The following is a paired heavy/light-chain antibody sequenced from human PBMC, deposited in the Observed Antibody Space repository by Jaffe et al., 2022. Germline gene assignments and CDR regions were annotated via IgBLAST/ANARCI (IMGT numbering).Light chain of an antibody. J-gene: IGKJ4*01. V-gene: IGKV2-30*02. CDR3: MQGTHWLT. CDR1: QSLVHSDGNTY. Sequence: DVVMTQSPLSLPVTLGQPASISCRSSQSLVHSDGNTYLNWFQQRPGQSPRRLIYKVSNRDSGVPDRFSGSGSGTDFTLKISRVEAEDVGVYYCMQGTHWLTFGGGTKVEIK. CDR2: KVS.
Heavy chain of an antibody. CDR2: ISSSSSTI. CDR1: GFTFSSYS. J-gene: IGHJ4*02. Sequence: EVQLVESGGGLVQPGGSLRLSCAASGFTFSSYSMNWVRQAPGKGLEWVSYISSSSSTIYYADSVKGRFTISRDNAKNSLYLQMNSLRAEDTAVYYCATFSYGDYGIPIDYWGQGTLVTVSS. D-gene: IGHD4-17*01. V-gene: IGHV3-48*01. CDR3: ATFSYGDYGIPIDY.